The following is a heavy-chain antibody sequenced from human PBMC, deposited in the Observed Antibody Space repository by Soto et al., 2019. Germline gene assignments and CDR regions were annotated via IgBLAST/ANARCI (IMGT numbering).Heavy chain of an antibody. D-gene: IGHD4-17*01. CDR2: IVVGSGNT. V-gene: IGHV1-58*02. J-gene: IGHJ3*02. CDR1: GFTFTSSA. CDR3: AAAPTVDDAFDI. Sequence: SVKVSCKASGFTFTSSAMQWVRQARGQRLEWIGWIVVGSGNTNYAQKFQERVTITRDMSTSTAYIELSSLRSEDTAVYYCAAAPTVDDAFDIWGQGTMVTVSS.